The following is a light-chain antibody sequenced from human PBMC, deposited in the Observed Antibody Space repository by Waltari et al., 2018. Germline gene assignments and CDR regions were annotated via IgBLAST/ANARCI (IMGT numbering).Light chain of an antibody. Sequence: QSALTQPASVSGSPGQSITISCTGTSSDIGSYNSVPWYQHHLGKAPKLLLYEATKRPSGVADRFSGSNSGNTASLTISGLQAEDDADYYCYSSAMSAFVVFGGGTKLTVL. CDR2: EAT. CDR1: SSDIGSYNS. CDR3: YSSAMSAFVV. V-gene: IGLV2-23*01. J-gene: IGLJ3*02.